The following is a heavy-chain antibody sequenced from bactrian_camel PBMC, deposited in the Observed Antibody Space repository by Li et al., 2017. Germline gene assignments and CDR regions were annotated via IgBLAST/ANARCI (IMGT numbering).Heavy chain of an antibody. D-gene: IGHD2*01. Sequence: QLVESGGGLVPPGGSLRLSCSGYYGSSYCMGWFRQAPGSEREGVAAIDKDGFTSYLDSVKGRFTIVRDNVNNLVFLDLSGLKTEDTAMYYCVVGWDCTGPGCPLQGPGTQVTVS. CDR2: IDKDGFT. CDR1: GYYGSSYC. V-gene: IGHV3S10*01. J-gene: IGHJ4*01.